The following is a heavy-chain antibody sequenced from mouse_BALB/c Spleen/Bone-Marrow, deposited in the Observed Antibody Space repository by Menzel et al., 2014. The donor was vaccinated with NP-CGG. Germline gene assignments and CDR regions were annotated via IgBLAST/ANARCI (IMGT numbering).Heavy chain of an antibody. D-gene: IGHD2-12*01. CDR2: IWSGGST. J-gene: IGHJ4*01. Sequence: VQLQQSGPGLVQPSQSLFITCTVSGFSLTSYGVHWVRQPPGKGPQWLGVIWSGGSTDYNAAFISRLSISKDNSKSQVFYKMNSLQADDAAIYYCARNKDDAMDYWGQGTSVTVSS. CDR3: ARNKDDAMDY. V-gene: IGHV2-4*02. CDR1: GFSLTSYG.